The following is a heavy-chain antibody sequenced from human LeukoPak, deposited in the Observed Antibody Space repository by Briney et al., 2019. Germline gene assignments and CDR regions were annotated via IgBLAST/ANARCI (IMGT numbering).Heavy chain of an antibody. CDR1: GGTFSSYA. Sequence: GASVKVSCKASGGTFSSYAISWVRQAPGQGLEWMGGIIPIFGTANYAQKFQGRVTITTDESTSTAYMELSSLRSEDTAVYYCARVPYTIFGPGAFDIWGQGTMVTVSS. V-gene: IGHV1-69*05. CDR2: IIPIFGTA. D-gene: IGHD3-9*01. CDR3: ARVPYTIFGPGAFDI. J-gene: IGHJ3*02.